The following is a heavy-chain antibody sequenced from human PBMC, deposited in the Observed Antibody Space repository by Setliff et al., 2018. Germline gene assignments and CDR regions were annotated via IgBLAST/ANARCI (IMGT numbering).Heavy chain of an antibody. Sequence: SETLSLTCTVSGASLSSGSYYWSWIRQSAGKGLEWIGRIYTSGATTYSPSLKSRVSVSADTSKNLFSLRLKSVTAADTAVYYCAKEYVVNSFVSNSHQHYGLDVWGQGTTVTVSS. V-gene: IGHV4-61*02. J-gene: IGHJ6*02. D-gene: IGHD2-21*01. CDR3: AKEYVVNSFVSNSHQHYGLDV. CDR2: IYTSGAT. CDR1: GASLSSGSYY.